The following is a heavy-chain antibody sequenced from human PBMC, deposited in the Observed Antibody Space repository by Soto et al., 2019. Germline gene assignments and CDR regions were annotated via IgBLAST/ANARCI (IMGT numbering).Heavy chain of an antibody. V-gene: IGHV5-10-1*01. D-gene: IGHD3-16*01. Sequence: GESVKISCNGSGYSFTSYWNSWVRQMPGKGLEWMGRIDPSDSYTNYSQSFQGHVTISADKSISTAYLPWSSLKASDTAMYYCARSEDYRGDYWGQGTLVTVSS. CDR2: IDPSDSYT. J-gene: IGHJ4*02. CDR3: ARSEDYRGDY. CDR1: GYSFTSYW.